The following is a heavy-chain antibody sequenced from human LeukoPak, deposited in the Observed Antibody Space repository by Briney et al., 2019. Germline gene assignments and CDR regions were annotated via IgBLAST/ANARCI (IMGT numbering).Heavy chain of an antibody. Sequence: PGGSLRLSCAASGLTFSSYAMSWVRQAPGKGLEWVSAISGSGGSTYYADSVKGRFTISRDNSKNTLYLQMNSLRAEDTAVYYCAKDSDSRYDFWSGLNWFDPWGQGTLVTVSS. CDR3: AKDSDSRYDFWSGLNWFDP. CDR2: ISGSGGST. V-gene: IGHV3-23*01. CDR1: GLTFSSYA. D-gene: IGHD3-3*01. J-gene: IGHJ5*02.